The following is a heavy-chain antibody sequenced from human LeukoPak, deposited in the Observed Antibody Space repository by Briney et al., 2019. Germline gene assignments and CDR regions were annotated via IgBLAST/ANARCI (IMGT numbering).Heavy chain of an antibody. CDR3: ATDRDNSDWQKRFDS. Sequence: GGSLRLSCAASGFTFSTYWMNWYRQAPGKGLEWVGNINQDASEINYVDSVRGRFTISRDNAKNSLHLQMNSLRAEDTAVYYCATDRDNSDWQKRFDSWGQGTLVTVST. D-gene: IGHD2-21*02. J-gene: IGHJ4*02. V-gene: IGHV3-7*01. CDR2: INQDASEI. CDR1: GFTFSTYW.